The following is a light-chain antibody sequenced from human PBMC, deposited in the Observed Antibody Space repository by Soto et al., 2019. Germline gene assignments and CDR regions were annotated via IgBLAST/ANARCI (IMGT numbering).Light chain of an antibody. V-gene: IGKV3-11*01. CDR1: QSVSSY. CDR2: DAS. Sequence: EIVLTPSPATLSLSPGERATPSCRASQSVSSYLAWYQQKPGQAPRLLIYDASNRATGIPARFSGSGSGTDFTLTISSLEPEDFAVYYCQQRSNWPSITFGQGTRLEI. J-gene: IGKJ5*01. CDR3: QQRSNWPSIT.